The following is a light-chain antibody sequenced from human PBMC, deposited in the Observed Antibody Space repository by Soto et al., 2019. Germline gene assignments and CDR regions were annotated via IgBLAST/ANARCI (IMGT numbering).Light chain of an antibody. CDR1: SSDVGGYNY. V-gene: IGLV2-14*01. J-gene: IGLJ2*01. Sequence: QSALTQPASVSGSPGQSITISCTGTSSDVGGYNYVSWYQQHPGKDPKLMIYDVSNRPLGVSNRFSGSKSGNTASLTISGLQAEDEADYYCSSYTSSSTGVFGGGTKLTVL. CDR2: DVS. CDR3: SSYTSSSTGV.